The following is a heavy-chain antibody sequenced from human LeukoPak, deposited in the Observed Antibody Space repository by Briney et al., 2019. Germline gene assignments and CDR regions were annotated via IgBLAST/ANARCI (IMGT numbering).Heavy chain of an antibody. D-gene: IGHD3-10*01. CDR3: AKPRWFGESNPFDY. J-gene: IGHJ4*02. V-gene: IGHV3-23*01. Sequence: GGSLRLSCATSGFTFSSYSMNWVRQAPGKGLEWVSAISGSGGSTYYADSVKGRFTISRDNSKNTLYLQMNSLRAEDTAVYYCAKPRWFGESNPFDYWGQGTLVTVSS. CDR1: GFTFSSYS. CDR2: ISGSGGST.